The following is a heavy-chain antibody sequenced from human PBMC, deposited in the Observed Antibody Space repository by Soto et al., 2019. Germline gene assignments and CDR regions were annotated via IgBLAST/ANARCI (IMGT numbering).Heavy chain of an antibody. V-gene: IGHV4-34*01. CDR2: INHAGHT. Sequence: QVQLQQWGAGLLKPSETLSLTCAVSAESFTDFYWSWIRQSPGQGLEWIGEINHAGHTNYTPSLKSRVTISVDASQTQFSLNLTSVTAADTAVYYCAKEVVASTNWFDPWGQGTLVTVSS. CDR1: AESFTDFY. D-gene: IGHD2-21*01. CDR3: AKEVVASTNWFDP. J-gene: IGHJ5*02.